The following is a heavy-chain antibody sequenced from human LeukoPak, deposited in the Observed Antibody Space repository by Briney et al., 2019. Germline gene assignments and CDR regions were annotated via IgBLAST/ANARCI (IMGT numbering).Heavy chain of an antibody. V-gene: IGHV3-7*03. CDR3: ARDANYPWFDY. CDR2: INQDGTEK. J-gene: IGHJ4*02. D-gene: IGHD5-24*01. CDR1: GFTFSSYW. Sequence: GSLRLSCAASGFTFSSYWMSWVRQAPGEGLEWVAKINQDGTEKAYVDSVRGRFTISRDNAKNSLFLQMNSLRAEDTAVYYCARDANYPWFDYWGQGTLVTVSS.